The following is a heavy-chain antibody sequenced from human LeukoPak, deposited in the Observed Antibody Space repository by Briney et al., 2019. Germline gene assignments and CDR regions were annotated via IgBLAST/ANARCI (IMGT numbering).Heavy chain of an antibody. J-gene: IGHJ4*02. CDR3: ARLPGYGDSMGDY. Sequence: GASVKVSCKASGYTFTGYYMHWVRQAPGQVLESMGRINPNSGGTNYAQKFQGRVTMTRDTSISTAYMELSRLRSDDTAVYYCARLPGYGDSMGDYWGQGTLVTVSS. V-gene: IGHV1-2*06. D-gene: IGHD4-17*01. CDR2: INPNSGGT. CDR1: GYTFTGYY.